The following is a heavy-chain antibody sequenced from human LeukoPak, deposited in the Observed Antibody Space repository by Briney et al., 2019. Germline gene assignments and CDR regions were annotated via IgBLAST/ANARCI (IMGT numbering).Heavy chain of an antibody. J-gene: IGHJ4*02. CDR3: ARVSNALAGGWDDY. Sequence: PGGSLRLSCSASGFTFSSYAMHWVRQAPGKGLQFVSGISSHGGSTYSADSVKGRFTISRDNPKNTLYLQMSSLRAEDTAVYYCARVSNALAGGWDDYWGQGTLVTVSS. D-gene: IGHD6-19*01. CDR2: ISSHGGST. V-gene: IGHV3-64*04. CDR1: GFTFSSYA.